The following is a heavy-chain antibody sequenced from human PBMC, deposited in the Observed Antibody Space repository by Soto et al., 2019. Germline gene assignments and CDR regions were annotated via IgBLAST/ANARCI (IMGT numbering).Heavy chain of an antibody. CDR1: GGSISSYY. CDR3: ARVYYYDSSGYHYYYYGMDV. D-gene: IGHD3-22*01. CDR2: IYYSGST. V-gene: IGHV4-59*01. Sequence: ETLSHTCTVSGGSISSYYWSWIRQPPGKGLEWIGYIYYSGSTNYNPSLKSRVTISVDTSKNQFSLKLSSVTAADTAVYYCARVYYYDSSGYHYYYYGMDVWGQGTTVTVSS. J-gene: IGHJ6*02.